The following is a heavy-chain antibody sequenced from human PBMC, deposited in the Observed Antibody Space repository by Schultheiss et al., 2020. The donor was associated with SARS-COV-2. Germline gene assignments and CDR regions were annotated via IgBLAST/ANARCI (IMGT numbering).Heavy chain of an antibody. CDR3: ARAPNDYFDY. CDR1: GFTFSSYD. J-gene: IGHJ4*02. Sequence: GGSLRLSCAASGFTFSSYDMHWVRQAPGKGLEWVAVISYDGSNKYYADSVKGRFTISRDNSKNTLYLQMNSLRAEDTAVYYCARAPNDYFDYWGQGTLVTVSS. CDR2: ISYDGSNK. V-gene: IGHV3-30*06.